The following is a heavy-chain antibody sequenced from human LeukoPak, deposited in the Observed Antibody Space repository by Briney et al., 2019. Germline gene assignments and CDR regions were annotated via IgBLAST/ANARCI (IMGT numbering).Heavy chain of an antibody. CDR2: ISSSSSYI. V-gene: IGHV3-21*01. J-gene: IGHJ3*02. CDR1: GFTFSSYS. Sequence: PGGTLRLSCAASGFTFSSYSINWVRQPQGPGLERVSSISSSSSYIYYADSVKGRFTISRDNAKNSLYLQMNSLRAEDTAVYYCARDSSGSYWGNDAFDIWGQGTMVTVSS. D-gene: IGHD1-26*01. CDR3: ARDSSGSYWGNDAFDI.